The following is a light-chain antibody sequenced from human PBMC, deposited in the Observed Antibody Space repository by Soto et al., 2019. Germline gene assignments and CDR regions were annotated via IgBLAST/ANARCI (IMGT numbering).Light chain of an antibody. V-gene: IGKV1-5*03. J-gene: IGKJ2*01. Sequence: DIQMTQSPSTLSASVGDRVTITCRASQSIDSWLAWYPQKPGKDPNLLIYKAFSLESGVPSRFSGSGSGTEFSLTISSLQPDDFVTYYCQQYSSYPLTLGQGTKLEI. CDR2: KAF. CDR1: QSIDSW. CDR3: QQYSSYPLT.